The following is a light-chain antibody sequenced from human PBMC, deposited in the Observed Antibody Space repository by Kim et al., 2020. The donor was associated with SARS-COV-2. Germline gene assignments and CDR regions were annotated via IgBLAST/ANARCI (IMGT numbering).Light chain of an antibody. J-gene: IGLJ3*02. CDR2: GKY. CDR1: SLRNYY. V-gene: IGLV3-19*01. Sequence: LGQTVRLTCQGDSLRNYYASWYQQRPGQAPTLVLYGKYDRPSGIPDRFSGSASGNTASLTITGAQAEDEGDYYCSSRDSTGDHVVFGGGTQLTVL. CDR3: SSRDSTGDHVV.